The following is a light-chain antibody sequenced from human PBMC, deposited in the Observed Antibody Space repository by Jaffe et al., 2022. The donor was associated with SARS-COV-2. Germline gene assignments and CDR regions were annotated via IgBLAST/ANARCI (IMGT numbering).Light chain of an antibody. Sequence: EIVLTQSPVTLSLSPGERATLSCRASQAIGSTLAWYQQKPGQAPRLVLHDVSRRATGFPDRFSGSGFGTDFTLTISRLEPEDSAVYYCQHYFNISPLTFGGGTKVEV. CDR2: DVS. CDR1: QAIGST. CDR3: QHYFNISPLT. J-gene: IGKJ4*01. V-gene: IGKV3-20*01.